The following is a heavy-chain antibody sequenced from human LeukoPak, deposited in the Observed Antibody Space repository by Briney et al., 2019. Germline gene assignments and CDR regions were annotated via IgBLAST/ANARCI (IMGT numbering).Heavy chain of an antibody. CDR2: IYYSGST. Sequence: SETLSLTCTVSGGSMSPYHWGWIQQPPGKGLEWTGYIYYSGSTNYNPSLNSRVTISVDTSKNQFSLRLSSVTAADTAIYYCARAVSGRFDYWGQGTLVTVSS. D-gene: IGHD6-19*01. CDR3: ARAVSGRFDY. CDR1: GGSMSPYH. V-gene: IGHV4-59*08. J-gene: IGHJ4*02.